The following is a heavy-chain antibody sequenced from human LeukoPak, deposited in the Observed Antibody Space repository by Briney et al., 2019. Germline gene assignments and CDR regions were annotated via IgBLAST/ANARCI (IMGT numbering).Heavy chain of an antibody. V-gene: IGHV3-7*01. CDR2: IKQDGSEK. D-gene: IGHD1-26*01. Sequence: GGSLRLSCAASGFTFSSYWMSWVRQAPGKGLEWVANIKQDGSEKYYVDSVKGRFTISRDNAKNSLYLQMNSLRAEDTALYYCASPPVGSYFYFDYWGQGTLVTVSS. J-gene: IGHJ4*02. CDR1: GFTFSSYW. CDR3: ASPPVGSYFYFDY.